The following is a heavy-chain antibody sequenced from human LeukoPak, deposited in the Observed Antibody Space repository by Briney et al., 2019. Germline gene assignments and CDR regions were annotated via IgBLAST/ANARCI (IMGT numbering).Heavy chain of an antibody. V-gene: IGHV4-34*01. Sequence: SETLSLTCAVYGGSFSGYYWSWIRQPPGKGLEWIGEISHSGSTNYNPSLKSRVTISVDTSKNQFSLKLSSVTAADTAVYYCARGRPEGSGWYRPYYYVDVWGKGTTVTVSS. J-gene: IGHJ6*03. CDR1: GGSFSGYY. D-gene: IGHD6-19*01. CDR3: ARGRPEGSGWYRPYYYVDV. CDR2: ISHSGST.